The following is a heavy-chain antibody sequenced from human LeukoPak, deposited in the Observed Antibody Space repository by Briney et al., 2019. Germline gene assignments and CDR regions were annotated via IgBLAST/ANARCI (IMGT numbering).Heavy chain of an antibody. CDR1: GFTFSDYY. D-gene: IGHD3-3*01. J-gene: IGHJ4*02. CDR3: ASGRSLDITIFGVVNDY. CDR2: ISSSGSTI. V-gene: IGHV3-11*04. Sequence: GGSLRLSCAASGFTFSDYYMSWIRQAPGKGLEWVSYISSSGSTIYYADSVKGRFTISRDNAKNSLYLQMNSLRAEDTAVYYCASGRSLDITIFGVVNDYWGQGTLVTVSS.